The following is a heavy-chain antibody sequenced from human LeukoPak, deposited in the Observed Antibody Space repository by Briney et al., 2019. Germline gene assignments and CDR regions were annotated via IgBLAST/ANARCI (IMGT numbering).Heavy chain of an antibody. V-gene: IGHV4-30-4*07. Sequence: TSETLSLTCAVSGGSISSGGYSWSWIRQPPGKGLEWIGYIYYSGSTYYNPSLKSRVTISVDTSKNQFSLKLSSVTAADTAVYYCARGYGDYFWFDPWGQGTLVTVSS. CDR1: GGSISSGGYS. CDR3: ARGYGDYFWFDP. CDR2: IYYSGST. D-gene: IGHD4-17*01. J-gene: IGHJ5*02.